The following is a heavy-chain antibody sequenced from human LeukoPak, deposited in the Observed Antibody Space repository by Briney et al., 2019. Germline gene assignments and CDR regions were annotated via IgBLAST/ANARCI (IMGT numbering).Heavy chain of an antibody. CDR2: IYYSGST. CDR3: ARGRSSPRY. D-gene: IGHD6-13*01. J-gene: IGHJ4*02. CDR1: GGSISSGGYY. V-gene: IGHV4-31*03. Sequence: SETLSLTCSVSGGSISSGGYYWSWIRQHPGKGLEWIGYIYYSGSTYYNPSLKSRVAISVDSSKNQFSLKLSSVTAADTAVYYCARGRSSPRYWGQGTLVTVSS.